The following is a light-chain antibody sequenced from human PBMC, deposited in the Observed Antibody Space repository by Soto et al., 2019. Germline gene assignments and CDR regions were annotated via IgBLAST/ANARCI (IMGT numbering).Light chain of an antibody. CDR2: ENN. V-gene: IGLV1-51*02. CDR1: SSNIGSSY. CDR3: ATWDISLGAGV. J-gene: IGLJ3*02. Sequence: QSVLTQPPSVSAAPGQTVTISCSGSSSNIGSSYVSWFQQLPGTAPKLLIYENNNRPPGIPARFSGSKSGTSATLGITGLQTGDEANYYCATWDISLGAGVFGGGTKVTVL.